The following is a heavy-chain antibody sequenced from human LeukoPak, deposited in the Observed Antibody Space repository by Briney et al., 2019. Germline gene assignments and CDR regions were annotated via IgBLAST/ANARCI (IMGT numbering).Heavy chain of an antibody. J-gene: IGHJ4*02. CDR1: GFTFSSYG. CDR3: AKLWPLDY. CDR2: ISYDGSNK. V-gene: IGHV3-30*18. D-gene: IGHD3-10*01. Sequence: PGRSLRLSCAASGFTFSSYGMHWVRQAPGKGLEWVAVISYDGSNKYYADSVKGRFTISRDNSKNTPYLQMNSLRAEDTAVYYCAKLWPLDYWGQGTLVTVSS.